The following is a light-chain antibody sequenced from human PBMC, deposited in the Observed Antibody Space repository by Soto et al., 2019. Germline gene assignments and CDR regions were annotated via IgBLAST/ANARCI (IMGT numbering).Light chain of an antibody. CDR2: TND. V-gene: IGLV1-44*01. J-gene: IGLJ2*01. CDR3: AAGDDSLNVL. Sequence: QSALTQPPSASGTPGQRVTISCSGSSSNTGTKTVNWYQQLPGTAPKLLIYTNDRRPSGVPDRFSASKSGTSASLAISGLQSEEGADYFCAAGDDSLNVLLGGGTKLTVL. CDR1: SSNTGTKT.